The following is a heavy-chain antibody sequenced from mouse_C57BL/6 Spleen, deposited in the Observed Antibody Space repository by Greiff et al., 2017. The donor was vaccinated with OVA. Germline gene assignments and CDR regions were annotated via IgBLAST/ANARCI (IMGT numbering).Heavy chain of an antibody. Sequence: QVQLQQSGAELMKPGASVKLSCKATGYTFTGYWIEWVKQRPGHGLEWIGEILPGSGSTNYNEKFKGKATFPADTSSNTAYMRLSSLTTEDSAIYYCARGTTVVAYAMDYWGQGTSVTVSS. V-gene: IGHV1-9*01. CDR2: ILPGSGST. J-gene: IGHJ4*01. D-gene: IGHD1-1*01. CDR1: GYTFTGYW. CDR3: ARGTTVVAYAMDY.